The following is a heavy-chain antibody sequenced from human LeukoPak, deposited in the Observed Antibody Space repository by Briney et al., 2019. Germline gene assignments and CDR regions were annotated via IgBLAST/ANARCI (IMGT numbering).Heavy chain of an antibody. CDR1: GFIFSEFY. CDR3: ARTARSGDI. D-gene: IGHD1-1*01. Sequence: GGSLRLSCAASGFIFSEFYMSWVRQSPGKGLEWISYISGSGHDINYVDSVKGRFTVSGDNAKNSLYLQMNSLSADDTAIYYCARTARSGDIRGQGTLVTVSS. CDR2: ISGSGHDI. J-gene: IGHJ4*02. V-gene: IGHV3-11*01.